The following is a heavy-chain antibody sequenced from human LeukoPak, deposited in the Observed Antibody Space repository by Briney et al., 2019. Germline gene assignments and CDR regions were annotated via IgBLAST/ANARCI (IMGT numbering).Heavy chain of an antibody. CDR1: GSIASSIY. CDR3: ASSWNYRICCYDY. V-gene: IGHV3-66*01. CDR2: IYSGGST. J-gene: IGHJ4*02. Sequence: GGSLRPSSAASGSIASSIYTSGVCQAPGKGLEWVSLIYSGGSTYYADSVKGRFTISRDNSKITLYLQMNSLRAEDTAVYYCASSWNYRICCYDYGGQGTLVTVSS. D-gene: IGHD1-7*01.